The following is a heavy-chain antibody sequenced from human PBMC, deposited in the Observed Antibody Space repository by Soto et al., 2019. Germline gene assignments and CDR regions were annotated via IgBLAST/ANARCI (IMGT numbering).Heavy chain of an antibody. Sequence: ASETLSLTCTVSGGSISSSSYYWGWIRQPPGKGLEWIGSIYYSGSTYYNPSLKSRVTISVDTSKNQFSLKLSSVTAADTAVYYCARPLYYDYIWGSYRPFFDYWGQGTLVTVSS. V-gene: IGHV4-39*01. CDR3: ARPLYYDYIWGSYRPFFDY. D-gene: IGHD3-16*02. CDR2: IYYSGST. CDR1: GGSISSSSYY. J-gene: IGHJ4*02.